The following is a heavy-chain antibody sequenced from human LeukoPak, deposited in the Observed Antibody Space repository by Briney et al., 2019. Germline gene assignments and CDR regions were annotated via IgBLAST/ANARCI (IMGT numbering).Heavy chain of an antibody. CDR2: ISWKSGSI. CDR1: GFTFDDYA. D-gene: IGHD3-16*01. J-gene: IGHJ4*02. CDR3: AKEDRRGRHFDY. V-gene: IGHV3-9*01. Sequence: GGSLRLSCAASGFTFDDYAMHWVRQAPGKGLEWVSGISWKSGSIGCADSVKGRFTISRDNAKNSLYLQMNSLRAEDTALYYCAKEDRRGRHFDYWGQGTLVTVSS.